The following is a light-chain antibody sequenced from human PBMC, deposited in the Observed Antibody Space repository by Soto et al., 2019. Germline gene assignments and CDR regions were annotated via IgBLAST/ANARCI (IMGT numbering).Light chain of an antibody. CDR3: CSYADSRIFYV. CDR1: SSDVGSYKF. Sequence: QSALTQPASVSGSPGQSITISCTGTSSDVGSYKFVSWYQQHPGKAPKLMIYEGSKRPSGVSNRFSGSKSGNTASLTISGLQAEDEADYYCCSYADSRIFYVFGTGTKLTVL. V-gene: IGLV2-23*01. J-gene: IGLJ1*01. CDR2: EGS.